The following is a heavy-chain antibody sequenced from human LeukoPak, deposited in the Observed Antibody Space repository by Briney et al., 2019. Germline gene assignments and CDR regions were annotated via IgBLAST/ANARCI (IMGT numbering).Heavy chain of an antibody. CDR3: ARREGAGQFDY. CDR2: IYYSGST. V-gene: IGHV4-59*08. CDR1: GGSISSYY. J-gene: IGHJ4*02. Sequence: LETLSLTCTVSGGSISSYYWSWIRQPPGKGLEWIGYIYYSGSTHYNPSLKSRVTISVDTSKNQFSLKLSSVTAADTAVYYCARREGAGQFDYWGQGTLVTVSS. D-gene: IGHD1-26*01.